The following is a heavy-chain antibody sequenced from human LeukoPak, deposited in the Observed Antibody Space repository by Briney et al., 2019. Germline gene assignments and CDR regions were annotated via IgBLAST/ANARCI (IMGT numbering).Heavy chain of an antibody. D-gene: IGHD1-26*01. CDR3: ARGQVGANIPFDY. CDR2: IYYSGST. V-gene: IGHV4-59*01. Sequence: PSETLSLTCTVSGGSISSYYWSWIRQPPGKGLEWIGYIYYSGSTNYNPSLKSRVTISVDTSKNQFSLKLSSVTAADTAVYYCARGQVGANIPFDYWGQGTLVTVSS. CDR1: GGSISSYY. J-gene: IGHJ4*02.